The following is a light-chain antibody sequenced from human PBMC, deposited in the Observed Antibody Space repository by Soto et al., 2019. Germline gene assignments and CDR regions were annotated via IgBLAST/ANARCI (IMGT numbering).Light chain of an antibody. CDR2: QDS. V-gene: IGLV3-1*01. J-gene: IGLJ3*02. CDR1: KLGDKY. CDR3: QAWDSGPQ. Sequence: SYELTQPPSVSVSPGQTASITCSGDKLGDKYACWYQQKPGQSPVLVIYQDSKRPSGIPERFSGSNSGNTATLTISGTQAMDEADYYCQAWDSGPQFGGGTKLTVL.